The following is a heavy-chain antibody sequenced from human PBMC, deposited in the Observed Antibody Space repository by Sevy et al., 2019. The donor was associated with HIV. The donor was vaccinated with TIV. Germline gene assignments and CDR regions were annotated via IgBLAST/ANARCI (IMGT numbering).Heavy chain of an antibody. CDR2: IKQDGSEK. CDR3: ARVPSGYSYGYAFDI. D-gene: IGHD5-18*01. CDR1: GFSFSTYW. V-gene: IGHV3-7*01. J-gene: IGHJ3*02. Sequence: GGSLRLSCVASGFSFSTYWMNWVRQAPGKGLEWVANIKQDGSEKYYVDSVKGRFTISRDNAKNSLYLQMNSLRAEDTAVYYCARVPSGYSYGYAFDIWGQGTMVTVSS.